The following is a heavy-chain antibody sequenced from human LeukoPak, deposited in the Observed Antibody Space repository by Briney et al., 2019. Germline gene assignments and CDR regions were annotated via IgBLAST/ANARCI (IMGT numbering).Heavy chain of an antibody. D-gene: IGHD6-13*01. CDR1: GFTFSSYW. J-gene: IGHJ6*03. V-gene: IGHV3-30*03. CDR3: ARDWYSSSYYPKYYYYMDV. CDR2: ISFDGSDK. Sequence: GGSLRLSCAASGFTFSSYWMHWVRQAPGKGLEWVAVISFDGSDKYYVDSVKGRFTIPRDNSRDTLYLQMNSLRGEDTALYYCARDWYSSSYYPKYYYYMDVWGKGTTVTVSS.